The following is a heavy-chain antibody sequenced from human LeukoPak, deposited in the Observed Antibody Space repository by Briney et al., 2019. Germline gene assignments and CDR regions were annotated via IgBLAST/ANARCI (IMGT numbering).Heavy chain of an antibody. CDR3: AKDISDGPTVPTGC. CDR2: ISYDGSNK. CDR1: GFTFSSYG. Sequence: GGSLRLSCAAPGFTFSSYGMHWVRQAPGKGLEWVAVISYDGSNKYYADSVKGRFTISRDNSKNTLYLQMNSLRAEDTAVYYCAKDISDGPTVPTGCWGQGTLVTVSS. D-gene: IGHD4-17*01. V-gene: IGHV3-30*18. J-gene: IGHJ4*02.